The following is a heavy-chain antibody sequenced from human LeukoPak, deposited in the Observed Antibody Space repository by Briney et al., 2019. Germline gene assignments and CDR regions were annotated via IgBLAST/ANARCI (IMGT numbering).Heavy chain of an antibody. Sequence: GGSLRLSCAASGFTFSTYAMSWVRQAPGRGLEWVSTISGSGDSTYYADSVKGRFTISRDNSKNTLYLQMNSLRAEDTAVYYCARDQAVASVYREDSWGQGTLVTVSS. J-gene: IGHJ4*02. V-gene: IGHV3-23*01. D-gene: IGHD6-19*01. CDR2: ISGSGDST. CDR1: GFTFSTYA. CDR3: ARDQAVASVYREDS.